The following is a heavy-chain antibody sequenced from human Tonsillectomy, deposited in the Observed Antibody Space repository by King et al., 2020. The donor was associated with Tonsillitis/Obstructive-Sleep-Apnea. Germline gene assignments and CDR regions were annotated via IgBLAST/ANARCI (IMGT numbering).Heavy chain of an antibody. CDR3: ARGTPETAFDT. D-gene: IGHD1-14*01. CDR2: IDHSGST. CDR1: GGSFSGYY. J-gene: IGHJ3*02. V-gene: IGHV4-34*01. Sequence: VQLQQWGAGLLKPSETLSLTCAVYGGSFSGYYWTWIRQSPGKGLEWIGEIDHSGSTNDNPSLKSRVTMSVDTSKNQFSLKLRSVTAADTAVYYCARGTPETAFDTWGQGAMVTASS.